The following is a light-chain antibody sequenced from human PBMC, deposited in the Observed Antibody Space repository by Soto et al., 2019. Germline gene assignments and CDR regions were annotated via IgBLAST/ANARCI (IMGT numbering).Light chain of an antibody. CDR1: QSISDW. Sequence: DIQMTQSPSTLSASVGDRVTITCRASQSISDWLAWYQQKPGKAPKLLVYRASSLDTGVPSRFSGTGSGTEFTLTINSLQPDDFATYYWQQYDSFRTFGGGTKVQMK. CDR2: RAS. CDR3: QQYDSFRT. V-gene: IGKV1-5*03. J-gene: IGKJ4*01.